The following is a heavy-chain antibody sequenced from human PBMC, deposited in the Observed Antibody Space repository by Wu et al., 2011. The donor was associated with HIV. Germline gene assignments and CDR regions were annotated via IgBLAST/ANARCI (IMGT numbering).Heavy chain of an antibody. CDR2: INPNSGGT. V-gene: IGHV1-69*04. D-gene: IGHD5-24*01. CDR3: ATMATIFSLSN. CDR1: GGTFNTYA. Sequence: QVHLVQSGAEVKKPGSSVKVSCKASGGTFNTYAIGWVRQAPGQGLEWMGWINPNSGGTKYAEKFQGRVTITADTSTDTAYMELSSLTSEDTAVYYCATMATIFSLSNWGQGTLVTVSS. J-gene: IGHJ4*02.